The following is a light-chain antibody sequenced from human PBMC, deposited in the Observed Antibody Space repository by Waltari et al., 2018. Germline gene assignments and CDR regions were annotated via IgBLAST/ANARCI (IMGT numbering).Light chain of an antibody. Sequence: AIRLTQSPSSLSASTGDSVTITCRAVQCISSYLAWYQQKPGKAPKLLIYAASTLQSGVPSRFSGSGSGTDFTLTISCLQSEDFATYYCQQYYSYPALTFGGGTKVEIK. J-gene: IGKJ4*01. CDR2: AAS. CDR1: QCISSY. V-gene: IGKV1-8*01. CDR3: QQYYSYPALT.